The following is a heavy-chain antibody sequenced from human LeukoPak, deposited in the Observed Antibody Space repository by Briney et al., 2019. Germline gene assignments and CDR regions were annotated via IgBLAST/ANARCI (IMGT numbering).Heavy chain of an antibody. J-gene: IGHJ2*01. CDR2: IYYSGST. V-gene: IGHV4-59*01. CDR3: ARGIWEMATIPYWYFDI. Sequence: SETLYLTCSATGGSISIYYWSWIRQPPGKGLEWIGYIYYSGSTNYNPSLKSRVTISVDTSKNQFSLKLSSVTAADTAVYYCARGIWEMATIPYWYFDIWGRCTLVTVSS. D-gene: IGHD5-24*01. CDR1: GGSISIYY.